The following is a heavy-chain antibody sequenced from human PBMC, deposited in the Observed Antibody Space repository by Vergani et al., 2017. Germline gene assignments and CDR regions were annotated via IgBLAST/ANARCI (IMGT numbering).Heavy chain of an antibody. J-gene: IGHJ4*02. D-gene: IGHD3-3*01. CDR3: AIDYDFWSGYYSYFDD. CDR1: GFTFSIYA. CDR2: ISGSGGST. Sequence: EVQLLESGGGLVQPGGSLRLSCAASGFTFSIYAMSWVRQAPGKGLEWVSAISGSGGSTYYADSVKGRFTIARDNYKNTLYLQMNSLRAEDTAVYYCAIDYDFWSGYYSYFDDWGQGTLVTVSS. V-gene: IGHV3-23*01.